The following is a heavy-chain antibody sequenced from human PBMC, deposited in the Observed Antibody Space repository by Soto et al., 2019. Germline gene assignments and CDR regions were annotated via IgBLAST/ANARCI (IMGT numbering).Heavy chain of an antibody. J-gene: IGHJ4*02. Sequence: QVQLVQSEAEVKKPGASVKVSCKASGYTFTSYGISWVRQALGQGLEWMGWISAYNGNTKYAQKLQGRVTMTTATATRTAYIELRSLSSDDTAVYYCAREPNYFDYCGQGTLVTVSS. CDR1: GYTFTSYG. V-gene: IGHV1-18*01. CDR2: ISAYNGNT. CDR3: AREPNYFDY.